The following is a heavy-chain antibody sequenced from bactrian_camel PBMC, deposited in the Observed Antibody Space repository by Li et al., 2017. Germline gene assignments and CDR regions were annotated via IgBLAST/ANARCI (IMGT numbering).Heavy chain of an antibody. Sequence: HVQLVESGGGSVQTGGSLRLSCTAAGYTYYRRCLGWFRQAPGNECELVSSISGDGRTYYTDAVKGRFTISRDKAKNTLYLQMNILKPEDTAMYYCAAKLGACYLGSWLNLLAGFPYRGRGTQVTVS. D-gene: IGHD1*01. CDR3: AAKLGACYLGSWLNLLAGFPY. CDR2: ISGDGRT. V-gene: IGHV3S55*01. CDR1: GYTYYRRC. J-gene: IGHJ4*01.